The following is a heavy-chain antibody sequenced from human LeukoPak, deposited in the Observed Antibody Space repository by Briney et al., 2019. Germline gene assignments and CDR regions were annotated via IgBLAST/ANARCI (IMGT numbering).Heavy chain of an antibody. D-gene: IGHD6-6*01. CDR2: IYYSGST. CDR3: ARGIAARGYYFDY. J-gene: IGHJ4*02. Sequence: SETPSLTCAVSGGSISSYYWSWIRQPPGKGLEWIGYIYYSGSTNYNPSLKSRVTISVDTSKNQFSLKLSSVTAADTAVYYCARGIAARGYYFDYWGQGTLVTVSS. V-gene: IGHV4-59*01. CDR1: GGSISSYY.